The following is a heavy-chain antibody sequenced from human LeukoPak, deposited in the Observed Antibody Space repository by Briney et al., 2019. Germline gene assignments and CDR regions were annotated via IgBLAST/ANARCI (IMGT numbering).Heavy chain of an antibody. V-gene: IGHV7-4-1*02. CDR1: GYSFTYNA. Sequence: ASVKVSCKASGYSFTYNAINWVRQAPGQGLEWMGWINTNTGNPTYAQGFTGHFVFSLDTSVSTAYLQISSLKAEDTAVYYCARDATEQLFDYWGQGTLVTVSS. D-gene: IGHD1-26*01. CDR3: ARDATEQLFDY. CDR2: INTNTGNP. J-gene: IGHJ4*02.